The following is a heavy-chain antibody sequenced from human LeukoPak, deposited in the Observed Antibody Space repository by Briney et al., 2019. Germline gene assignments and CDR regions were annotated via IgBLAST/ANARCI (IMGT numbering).Heavy chain of an antibody. D-gene: IGHD3-22*01. CDR1: GGSFSGYY. V-gene: IGHV4-34*01. CDR3: ARGHYDSSGYYYVNWFDP. CDR2: INHSGST. J-gene: IGHJ5*02. Sequence: SETLSLTCAVYGGSFSGYYWSWIRQPPGKGLEWIGEINHSGSTNYNPSLKSRVTISVDTSKYQSSLKLSSVTAADTAVYYCARGHYDSSGYYYVNWFDPWGQGTLVTVSS.